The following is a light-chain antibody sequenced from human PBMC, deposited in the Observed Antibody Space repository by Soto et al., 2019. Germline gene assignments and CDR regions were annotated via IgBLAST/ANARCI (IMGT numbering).Light chain of an antibody. Sequence: DIQMTQSPSTLSASVGDRVTITCRASQSISIWLAWYQQKPGKAPKLLIYKASSFESGVPSSFSGSGSRTDFTLTISSLQPDDFARYYCHQYNSYWWTFGQGPKVEIK. J-gene: IGKJ1*01. CDR2: KAS. V-gene: IGKV1-5*03. CDR3: HQYNSYWWT. CDR1: QSISIW.